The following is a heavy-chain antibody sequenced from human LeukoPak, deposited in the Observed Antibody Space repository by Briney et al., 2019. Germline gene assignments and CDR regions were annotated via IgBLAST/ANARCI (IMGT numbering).Heavy chain of an antibody. V-gene: IGHV4-59*11. CDR3: ARDVSGSSGYPY. J-gene: IGHJ4*02. CDR1: GGSISSHY. CDR2: IYYSGST. Sequence: PSETLSLTCTVSGGSISSHYWSWIRQPPGKGLEWIGYIYYSGSTNNNPSLKSRVTISVDTSKNQFSLKLSSVTAADTAVYYCARDVSGSSGYPYWGQGTLVTVSS. D-gene: IGHD3-22*01.